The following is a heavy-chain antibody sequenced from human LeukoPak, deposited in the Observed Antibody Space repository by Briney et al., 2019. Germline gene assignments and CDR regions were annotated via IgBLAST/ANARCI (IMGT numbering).Heavy chain of an antibody. J-gene: IGHJ4*02. CDR2: VFYSGTT. CDR1: GDYITTTNHY. D-gene: IGHD3-9*01. Sequence: PSETLSLTCNVSGDYITTTNHYWAWIRQPPGKGLEWIASVFYSGTTYYNPSLKSRVVISMDTSRKQISSRLSSVTATDTAIYYCARRSRLYKHETTGYHDSWGQGTLVTVSS. CDR3: ARRSRLYKHETTGYHDS. V-gene: IGHV4-39*01.